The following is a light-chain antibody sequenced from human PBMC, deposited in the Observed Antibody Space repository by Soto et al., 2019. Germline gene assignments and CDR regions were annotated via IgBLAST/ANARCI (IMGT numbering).Light chain of an antibody. J-gene: IGKJ4*01. V-gene: IGKV3-20*01. CDR1: QSVKTF. CDR3: QQYGSSLT. CDR2: GAS. Sequence: EIVLTQSPATLSLSPGERATLSCRASQSVKTFLVWYQQKPGQAPRLLIYGASSRATGIPDRFSGSGSGTDFTLTISRLEPEDFAVYYCQQYGSSLTFGGGTNVDIK.